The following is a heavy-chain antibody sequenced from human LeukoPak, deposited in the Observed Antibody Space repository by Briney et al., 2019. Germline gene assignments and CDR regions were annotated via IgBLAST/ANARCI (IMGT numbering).Heavy chain of an antibody. V-gene: IGHV3-53*01. CDR3: ARAGVQFGEFDFDY. D-gene: IGHD3-10*01. J-gene: IGHJ4*02. CDR1: GFTVISNY. CDR2: IYSGGDT. Sequence: GGSLRLSCAASGFTVISNYMSWVRQAPGKGLEWVSVIYSGGDTYYADSVKGRFTISRDNSKNTLYLQMNSLRAEDTAVYYCARAGVQFGEFDFDYWGQGTLVTVS.